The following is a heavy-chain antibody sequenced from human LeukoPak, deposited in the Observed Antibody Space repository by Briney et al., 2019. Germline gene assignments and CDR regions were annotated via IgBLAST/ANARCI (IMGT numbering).Heavy chain of an antibody. D-gene: IGHD3-10*01. CDR2: IYYSGST. CDR3: ASPSLPPMVRGVIITDAFDI. V-gene: IGHV4-39*01. J-gene: IGHJ3*02. CDR1: GGSISGSSYY. Sequence: PSETLSLTCTVSGGSISGSSYYWGWIRQPPGKGLEWIGSIYYSGSTYYNPSLKSRVTISVDTSKNQFSLKLSSVTAADTAVYYCASPSLPPMVRGVIITDAFDIWGQGTMVTVSS.